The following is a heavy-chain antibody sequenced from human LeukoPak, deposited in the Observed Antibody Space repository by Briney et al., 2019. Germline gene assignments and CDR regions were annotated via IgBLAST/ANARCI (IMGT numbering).Heavy chain of an antibody. V-gene: IGHV4-34*01. CDR1: GGSFSGHY. J-gene: IGHJ4*02. Sequence: SETLSLTCAVYGGSFSGHYWTYIRQPPGKGLEWIGESTHSGSINYNPSLKSRVTISVDTSKSQFSLKLTSVTAADTAVYYCARGRTGAAALDFWGPGTLVTVSS. D-gene: IGHD2-2*01. CDR3: ARGRTGAAALDF. CDR2: STHSGSI.